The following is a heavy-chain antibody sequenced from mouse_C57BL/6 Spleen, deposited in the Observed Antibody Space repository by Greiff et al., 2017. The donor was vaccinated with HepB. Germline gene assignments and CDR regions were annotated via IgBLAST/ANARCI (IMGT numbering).Heavy chain of an antibody. CDR2: INPSSGYT. Sequence: QVHVKQSGAELAKPGASVKLSCKASGYTFTSYWMHWVKQRPGQGLEWIGYINPSSGYTKYNQKFKDKATLTADKSSNTAYMQLSSLTYEDSAVYYCARTYGNFFFDYWGQGTTLTVSS. D-gene: IGHD2-1*01. J-gene: IGHJ2*01. V-gene: IGHV1-7*01. CDR1: GYTFTSYW. CDR3: ARTYGNFFFDY.